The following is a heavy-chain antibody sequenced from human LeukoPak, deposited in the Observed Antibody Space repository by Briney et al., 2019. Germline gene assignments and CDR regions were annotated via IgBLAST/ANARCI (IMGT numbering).Heavy chain of an antibody. D-gene: IGHD2/OR15-2a*01. CDR1: GGSISSYY. Sequence: PSETLSLTCTVSGGSISSYYWSWIRQPPGKGLEWIGYIYYSGSTNYNPSLKSRVTISVDTSKNQLSLKLSSVTAADTAVYYCARRNLYYYYGMDVWGQGTTVTVSS. CDR2: IYYSGST. V-gene: IGHV4-59*08. CDR3: ARRNLYYYYGMDV. J-gene: IGHJ6*02.